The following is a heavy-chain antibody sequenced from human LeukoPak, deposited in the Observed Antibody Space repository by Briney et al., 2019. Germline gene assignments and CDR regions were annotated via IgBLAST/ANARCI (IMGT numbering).Heavy chain of an antibody. Sequence: QPGGSLRLSCAASGFTFISYVMTWVRRAPGKGLEWVSAISGSGGNAYYAESVKGRFTISRDNSKSTIYLQMNSLRAEDTAIYYCVRVFGGVLGYMDVWGKGTTVTVSS. CDR1: GFTFISYV. J-gene: IGHJ6*03. CDR3: VRVFGGVLGYMDV. V-gene: IGHV3-23*01. D-gene: IGHD3-16*01. CDR2: ISGSGGNA.